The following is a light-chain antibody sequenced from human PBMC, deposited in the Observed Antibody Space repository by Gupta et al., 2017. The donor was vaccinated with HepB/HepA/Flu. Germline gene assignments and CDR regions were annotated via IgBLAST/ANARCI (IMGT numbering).Light chain of an antibody. Sequence: DIQMTQSPSSLSASVGDRVTITCRASQGIRNYLAWYQQKPGQVPKVLIFTASTLQSGVPSRFSGSGSETDFTLTISSLQPEDVATYYCQKDNTAPWTFGQGTKVEIK. CDR3: QKDNTAPWT. J-gene: IGKJ1*01. CDR1: QGIRNY. CDR2: TAS. V-gene: IGKV1-27*01.